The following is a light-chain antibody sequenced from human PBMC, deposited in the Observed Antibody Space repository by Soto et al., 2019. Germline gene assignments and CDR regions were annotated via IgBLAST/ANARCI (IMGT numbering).Light chain of an antibody. V-gene: IGKV1-39*01. CDR1: QSIRSY. Sequence: DIQMTQSPSSLSASVGDRVTITCRASQSIRSYLNWYQQKPGNAPNLLIYAASSLQSGVPSRFSGSGSGTDFTLTISNMQPEDFATYYCQQTYSVYQAFGGGSKVEIK. J-gene: IGKJ4*01. CDR3: QQTYSVYQA. CDR2: AAS.